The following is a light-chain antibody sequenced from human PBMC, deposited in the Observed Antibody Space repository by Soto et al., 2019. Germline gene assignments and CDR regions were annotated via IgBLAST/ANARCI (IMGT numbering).Light chain of an antibody. CDR2: WAS. J-gene: IGKJ5*01. Sequence: DIVMTQSPDSLAVSLGESATITCKSSQSVLYSSNNKNYLAWYQPKPGQPPKLLIYWASTRESGVPDRFSGSGSGTDFTLTISSLQAEDVAVYYCQQYYSTPPTFGQGTRLEIK. CDR3: QQYYSTPPT. V-gene: IGKV4-1*01. CDR1: QSVLYSSNNKNY.